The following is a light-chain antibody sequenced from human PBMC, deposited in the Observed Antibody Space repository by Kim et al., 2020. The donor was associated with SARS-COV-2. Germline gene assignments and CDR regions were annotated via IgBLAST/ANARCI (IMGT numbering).Light chain of an antibody. J-gene: IGLJ2*01. Sequence: VTISCSGSDSNIGAGCGVHWYQRLPGRAPKLLIYDTRSRPSGVPDRFSGSKSGTSASLAITGLQVEDEADYYCQSYDRGLNGAIFGGGTKVTVL. CDR1: DSNIGAGCG. CDR3: QSYDRGLNGAI. CDR2: DTR. V-gene: IGLV1-40*01.